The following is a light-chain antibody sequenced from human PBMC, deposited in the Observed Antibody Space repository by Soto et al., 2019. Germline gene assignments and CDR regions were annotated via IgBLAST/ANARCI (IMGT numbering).Light chain of an antibody. Sequence: EIVLTQSPGTLTLSPGERAALSCRASQSVGRNLAWYQQKPGQAPRLLIYGASSRATGIPDRFSGSGSGTDFTLTISRLEPEDFAVYYCQQYARSPPTFGQGTKVDIK. CDR2: GAS. J-gene: IGKJ1*01. V-gene: IGKV3-20*01. CDR3: QQYARSPPT. CDR1: QSVGRN.